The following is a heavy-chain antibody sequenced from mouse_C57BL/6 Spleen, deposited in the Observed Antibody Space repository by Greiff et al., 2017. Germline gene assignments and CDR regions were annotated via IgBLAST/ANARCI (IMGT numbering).Heavy chain of an antibody. D-gene: IGHD1-1*01. CDR3: AREEFDYGSSWAY. Sequence: VQLQQPGAELVKPGASVKMSCKASGYTFTSYWITWVKQRPGQGLEWIGDIYPGSGSTNYNEKFKSQATLTVATSSSTAYMQLSSLTSEDSAVYYCAREEFDYGSSWAYWGQGTLVTVSA. CDR1: GYTFTSYW. CDR2: IYPGSGST. J-gene: IGHJ3*01. V-gene: IGHV1-55*01.